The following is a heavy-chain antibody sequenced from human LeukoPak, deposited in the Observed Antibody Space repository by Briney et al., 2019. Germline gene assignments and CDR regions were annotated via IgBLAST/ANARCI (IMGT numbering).Heavy chain of an antibody. CDR3: VRLGVNYDMDV. V-gene: IGHV4-59*01. CDR2: IHYSGRA. D-gene: IGHD3-16*01. Sequence: SETLSLTCSVSGGSISGYYWTWVRQPPGKGLEWIGLIHYSGRADYNPSLKSRITMSVDTSRNQISLKLSSVTAADTAIYYCVRLGVNYDMDVWGQGTTVTVFS. J-gene: IGHJ6*02. CDR1: GGSISGYY.